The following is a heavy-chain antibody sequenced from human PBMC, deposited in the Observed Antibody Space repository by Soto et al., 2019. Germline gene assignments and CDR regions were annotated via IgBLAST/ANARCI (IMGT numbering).Heavy chain of an antibody. J-gene: IGHJ6*03. V-gene: IGHV1-3*01. D-gene: IGHD3-3*01. CDR2: INAGNGNT. CDR3: ASRSPRVLRFLEWSPDYYYYYMDV. Sequence: QVQLVQSGAEVKKPGASVKVSCKASGYTFTSYAMHWVRQAPGQRLEWMGWINAGNGNTKYSQKFQGRVTITRDTSARTAYMELSSLRSEDTAVYYCASRSPRVLRFLEWSPDYYYYYMDVWGKGTTVTVSS. CDR1: GYTFTSYA.